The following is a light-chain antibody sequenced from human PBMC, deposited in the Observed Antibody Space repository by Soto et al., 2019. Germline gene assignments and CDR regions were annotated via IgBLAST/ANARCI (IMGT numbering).Light chain of an antibody. J-gene: IGLJ1*01. CDR2: GNS. Sequence: QSVLTQPPSVSGAPGQRVTISCTGSSSNIGAGYDVHWYQQLPGTAPKLLIYGNSNRPSGVPDRFSGSKSGTSASLSITGLQAEDEADYYCQSYDSSFYVFGTGTKLPVL. CDR3: QSYDSSFYV. V-gene: IGLV1-40*01. CDR1: SSNIGAGYD.